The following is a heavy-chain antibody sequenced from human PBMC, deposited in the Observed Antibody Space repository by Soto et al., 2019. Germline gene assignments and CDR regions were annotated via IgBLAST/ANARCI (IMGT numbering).Heavy chain of an antibody. CDR1: GYTFTSYG. Sequence: QVQLVQSGAEVKKPGASVKVSCKASGYTFTSYGLSWVRQAPGQGLEWMGWISAYNGNTNYAQKLQGRVTMTTDTSTSTAYMELRSLRSDDTAVYYCARDWWGTDYYYYGMDVWGQGTTVTVSS. CDR3: ARDWWGTDYYYYGMDV. J-gene: IGHJ6*02. V-gene: IGHV1-18*01. CDR2: ISAYNGNT. D-gene: IGHD2-15*01.